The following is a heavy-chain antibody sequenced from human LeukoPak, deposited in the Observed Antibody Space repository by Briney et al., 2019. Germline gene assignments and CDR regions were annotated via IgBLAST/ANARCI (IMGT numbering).Heavy chain of an antibody. CDR1: GYTFTSYG. J-gene: IGHJ3*02. V-gene: IGHV1-18*01. CDR3: ARDPRQNYYGSGSYYSAAFDI. Sequence: ASVKVSCKASGYTFTSYGISWVRQAPGQGLEWMGWISAYNGNTNYAQKLQGRVTMTTDTSTSTAYMELRSLRSDDTAVYHCARDPRQNYYGSGSYYSAAFDIWGQGTMVTVSS. CDR2: ISAYNGNT. D-gene: IGHD3-10*01.